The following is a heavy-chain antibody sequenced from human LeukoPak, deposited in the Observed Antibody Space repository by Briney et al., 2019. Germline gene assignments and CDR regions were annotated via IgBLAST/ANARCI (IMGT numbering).Heavy chain of an antibody. Sequence: ASVKVSCKASGYTFTSCDINWVRQATGQGLEWMGWMNPNSGNTGYGQSFQGRITMTRDISIGTAYMELSNLTSEDTAIYYCTRESSGRRDYWGQGTLVTVSA. CDR1: GYTFTSCD. J-gene: IGHJ4*02. D-gene: IGHD6-19*01. CDR2: MNPNSGNT. CDR3: TRESSGRRDY. V-gene: IGHV1-8*01.